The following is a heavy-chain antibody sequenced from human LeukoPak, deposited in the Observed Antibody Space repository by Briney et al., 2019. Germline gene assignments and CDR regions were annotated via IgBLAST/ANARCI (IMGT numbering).Heavy chain of an antibody. CDR2: INPNSGGT. D-gene: IGHD5-18*01. CDR1: GYTFTAYY. V-gene: IGHV1-2*06. Sequence: ASVKVSCKASGYTFTAYYMHWVRQAPGQGLYWVGRINPNSGGTNYAQKFQDRVTMTRDTSISTAYMELSRLRSDDTAVYYCARQLSPFAFDVWGQGTMVTISS. J-gene: IGHJ3*01. CDR3: ARQLSPFAFDV.